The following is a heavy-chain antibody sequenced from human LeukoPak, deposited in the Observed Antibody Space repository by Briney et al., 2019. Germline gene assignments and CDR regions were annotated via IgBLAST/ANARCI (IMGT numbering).Heavy chain of an antibody. Sequence: ASVKVSCKASGYTFTNYYIRWVRQAPGQGLEWMGRINPHSGGTNYAQKLQGRVTMTRDTSISTAYMELSSLRSDDTAVYYCARDKDFVVVVPATDAFDIWGQGTMVTVSS. J-gene: IGHJ3*02. CDR2: INPHSGGT. D-gene: IGHD2-15*01. CDR3: ARDKDFVVVVPATDAFDI. V-gene: IGHV1-2*02. CDR1: GYTFTNYY.